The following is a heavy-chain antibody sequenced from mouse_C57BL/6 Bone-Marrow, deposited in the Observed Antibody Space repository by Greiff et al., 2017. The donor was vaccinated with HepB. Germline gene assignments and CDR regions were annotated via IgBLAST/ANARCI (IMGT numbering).Heavy chain of an antibody. CDR3: ARLYDGYYGLDY. CDR1: GYSFTDYN. D-gene: IGHD2-3*01. J-gene: IGHJ2*01. CDR2: INPNYGTT. Sequence: EVKVVESGPELVKPGASVKISCKASGYSFTDYNINWVKQSNGKSLEWIGVINPNYGTTSYNQKFKGKATLTVDQSSSTAYMQLNSLTSEDSAVYYCARLYDGYYGLDYWGQGTTLTVSS. V-gene: IGHV1-39*01.